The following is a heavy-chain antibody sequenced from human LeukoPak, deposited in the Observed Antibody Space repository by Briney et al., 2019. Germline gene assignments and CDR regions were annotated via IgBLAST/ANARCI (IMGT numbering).Heavy chain of an antibody. CDR2: IYYSGST. J-gene: IGHJ4*02. D-gene: IGHD3-3*01. CDR3: ARGPPGFWSGSHPDY. V-gene: IGHV4-31*03. CDR1: GGSISSGGYY. Sequence: SETLSLTCTVSGGSISSGGYYWSWIRQHPGKGLEWIGYIYYSGSTYYNPSLKSRVTISVDTSKNQFSLKLSSVTAADTAVYYCARGPPGFWSGSHPDYWGQGTLVTVSS.